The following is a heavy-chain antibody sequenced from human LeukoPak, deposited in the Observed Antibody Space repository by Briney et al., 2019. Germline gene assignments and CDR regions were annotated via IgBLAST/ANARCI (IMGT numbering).Heavy chain of an antibody. D-gene: IGHD4-11*01. CDR1: GFTVSSNY. CDR2: IYSGGST. V-gene: IGHV3-53*01. J-gene: IGHJ6*02. CDR3: ARTVTVTTFYYYYGMDV. Sequence: GGSLRLSCAASGFTVSSNYMSWVRQAPGKGLEWVSVIYSGGSTYYADSVKGRFTISRDNSKNTLYLQMNSPRAEDTAVYYCARTVTVTTFYYYYGMDVWGQGTTVTVSS.